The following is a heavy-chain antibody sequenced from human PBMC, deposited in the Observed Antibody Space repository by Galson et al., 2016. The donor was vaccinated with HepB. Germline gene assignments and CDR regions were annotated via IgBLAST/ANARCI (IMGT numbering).Heavy chain of an antibody. V-gene: IGHV4-59*11. Sequence: SETLSLTCTVSGAPISSHYWNWVRQPPGKGLEWIGYVHYSGSTNYNSSLKSRVTISVDTPQNQSSLMLNSLIAADTAIYYFAQGVNTVSYFESWGPGTLVAVSS. CDR3: AQGVNTVSYFES. J-gene: IGHJ4*02. D-gene: IGHD4-17*01. CDR2: VHYSGST. CDR1: GAPISSHY.